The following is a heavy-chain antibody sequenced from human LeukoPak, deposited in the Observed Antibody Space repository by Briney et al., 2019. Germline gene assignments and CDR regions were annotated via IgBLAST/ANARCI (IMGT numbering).Heavy chain of an antibody. V-gene: IGHV3-23*01. J-gene: IGHJ4*02. CDR2: ISDSGGNT. Sequence: GGSLRLSCAASGFTFSSYAMTWVRQAPGKGLGWVSTISDSGGNTYYADSVAGRFTISRGNSRDTLYLQMSSLRADDTAVYFCARGGFLGPDYWGQGTLVTVSS. D-gene: IGHD3-16*01. CDR1: GFTFSSYA. CDR3: ARGGFLGPDY.